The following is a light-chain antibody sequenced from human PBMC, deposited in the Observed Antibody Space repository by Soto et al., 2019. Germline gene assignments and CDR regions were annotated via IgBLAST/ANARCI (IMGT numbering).Light chain of an antibody. CDR2: SDD. J-gene: IGLJ3*02. CDR1: SSNIGRYS. Sequence: QSALTQPPSLSGTPGQRVTISCSGSSSNIGRYSVNWYQHFPGTAPKILIYSDDERPSGVPDRFSGSKSGTSASLAISGLQSEEEAEYYSAAWDDNLNGPLFGGGTKLTVL. V-gene: IGLV1-44*01. CDR3: AAWDDNLNGPL.